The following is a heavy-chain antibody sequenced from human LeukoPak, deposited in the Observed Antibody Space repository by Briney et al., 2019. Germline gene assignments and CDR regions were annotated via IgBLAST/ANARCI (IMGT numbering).Heavy chain of an antibody. CDR1: GFTFSSYA. CDR3: ARRVVGVKDAFDI. V-gene: IGHV3-23*01. J-gene: IGHJ3*02. Sequence: GGSLRLSCAASGFTFSSYAMSWVRQAPGKGLEWVSAISGSGGSTYYADSVKGRFTISGDNSKNTLYLQMNSLRAEDTAVYYCARRVVGVKDAFDIWGQGTMVTVSS. CDR2: ISGSGGST. D-gene: IGHD2-15*01.